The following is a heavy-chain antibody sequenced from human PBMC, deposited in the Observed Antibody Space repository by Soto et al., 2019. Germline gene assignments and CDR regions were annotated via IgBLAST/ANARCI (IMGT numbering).Heavy chain of an antibody. CDR3: ARDSRYVGDNYGLDH. CDR1: GFTVSRTY. D-gene: IGHD3-16*01. J-gene: IGHJ4*02. Sequence: PGGSLRLSCAASGFTVSRTYMTWVRQAPGKGLEWVSVIYSAGNTYYADSVKGRFTISRDNSRNPVYLQMTSLRGEDTAIYYCARDSRYVGDNYGLDHWGQGSLVTVSS. CDR2: IYSAGNT. V-gene: IGHV3-53*01.